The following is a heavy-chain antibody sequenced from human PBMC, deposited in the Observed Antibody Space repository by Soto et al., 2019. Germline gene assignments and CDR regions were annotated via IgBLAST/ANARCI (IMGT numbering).Heavy chain of an antibody. D-gene: IGHD4-17*01. CDR2: IYYSGST. CDR3: ARRYGDAVDF. Sequence: QVQLQESGPGLVRPSETLSLTCTVSGGSISSYYWSWIRQPPGKGLEWIGYIYYSGSTNYNPSRTSRVTITVDTSKNPFSLKLSSVTAADTAVYYCARRYGDAVDFWGQGTLVTVSS. CDR1: GGSISSYY. J-gene: IGHJ4*02. V-gene: IGHV4-59*01.